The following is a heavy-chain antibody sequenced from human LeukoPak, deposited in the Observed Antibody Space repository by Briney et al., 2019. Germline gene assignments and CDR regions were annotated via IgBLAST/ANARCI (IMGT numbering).Heavy chain of an antibody. CDR3: ARGGAYYASGSYLGY. D-gene: IGHD3-10*01. CDR1: GDSISSGTYY. V-gene: IGHV4-61*02. J-gene: IGHJ4*02. CDR2: IYTSGST. Sequence: SQTLSLTCTVSGDSISSGTYYWSWIRQPAGKGLEWIGRIYTSGSTNYNPSLKSRVTISVDTSKNHFSLRLSSVTAADTAVYYCARGGAYYASGSYLGYWGQGTLVTVSS.